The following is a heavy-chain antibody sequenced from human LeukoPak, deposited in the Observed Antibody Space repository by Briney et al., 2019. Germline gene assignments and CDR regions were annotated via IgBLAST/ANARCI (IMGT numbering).Heavy chain of an antibody. Sequence: TGGSLRLSCAASGFTFSSHWMHWVRQASGKWPVWVSRIKSDGSSTSYADSVKGRFTISRDNAKNTLYLQMNSLRAEDTAVYYCARGPDRSGYYVGDYWGQGTLVTVSS. V-gene: IGHV3-74*01. CDR2: IKSDGSST. CDR1: GFTFSSHW. D-gene: IGHD3-22*01. J-gene: IGHJ4*02. CDR3: ARGPDRSGYYVGDY.